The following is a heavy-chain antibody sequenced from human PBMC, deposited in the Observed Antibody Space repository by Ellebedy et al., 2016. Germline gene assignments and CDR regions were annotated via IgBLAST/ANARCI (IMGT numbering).Heavy chain of an antibody. Sequence: GESLKISCAASGFTFSDYYMSWIRQAPGKGLEWVSYISSSGSSISYADSVKGRFTISRDYAKKSLYLQMNSLRAEDTAVYYCARTPYGYGSGSLFNWGQGTLVTVSS. CDR1: GFTFSDYY. V-gene: IGHV3-11*01. CDR3: ARTPYGYGSGSLFN. J-gene: IGHJ4*02. CDR2: ISSSGSSI. D-gene: IGHD3-10*01.